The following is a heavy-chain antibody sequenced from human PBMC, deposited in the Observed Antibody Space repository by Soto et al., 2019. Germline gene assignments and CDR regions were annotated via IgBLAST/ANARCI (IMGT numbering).Heavy chain of an antibody. CDR2: IYYSGST. Sequence: QLQLQESGPGLVKPSETLSLTCTVSGGSISSSSYYWGWIRQPPGKGLEWIGRIYYSGSTYYNPSPKSRVTISVDPSKKKFSLKLSSVTAADTAVYYCARVYDDDGEGDSFDYWGQGTLVTVSS. CDR1: GGSISSSSYY. D-gene: IGHD4-17*01. J-gene: IGHJ4*02. CDR3: ARVYDDDGEGDSFDY. V-gene: IGHV4-39*01.